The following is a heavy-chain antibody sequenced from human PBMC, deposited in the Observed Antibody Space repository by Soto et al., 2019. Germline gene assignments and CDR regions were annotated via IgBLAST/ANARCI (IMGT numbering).Heavy chain of an antibody. J-gene: IGHJ6*02. CDR3: ARMTTVTRSYYYYGMDV. V-gene: IGHV1-69*01. Sequence: QVQLVQSGAEVKKPGSSVKVSCKASGGTFSSYAISWVRQAPGQGLEWMGGIIPIFGTANYAQKFQGRVTITADESTSTADMEPSSLRSEDTAVYYCARMTTVTRSYYYYGMDVWGQGTTDTVSS. CDR2: IIPIFGTA. CDR1: GGTFSSYA. D-gene: IGHD4-4*01.